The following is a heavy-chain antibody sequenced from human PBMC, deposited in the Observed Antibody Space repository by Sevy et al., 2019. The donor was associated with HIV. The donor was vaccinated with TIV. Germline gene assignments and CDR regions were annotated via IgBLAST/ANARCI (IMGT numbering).Heavy chain of an antibody. J-gene: IGHJ3*02. D-gene: IGHD3-22*01. V-gene: IGHV3-21*01. CDR2: IGISSSYI. CDR1: GFTFITYT. Sequence: GGSLRLSCAASGFTFITYTMNWVRQAPGKGLEWVSSIGISSSYIYYADSVKGRFTISRDNAKNSLYLQMNSLRAEDMAVYYSARANLDSSGSYDAFDIWGQGTMVTVSS. CDR3: ARANLDSSGSYDAFDI.